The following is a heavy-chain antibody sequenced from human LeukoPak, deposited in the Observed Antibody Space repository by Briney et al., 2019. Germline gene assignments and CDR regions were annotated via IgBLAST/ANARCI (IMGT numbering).Heavy chain of an antibody. V-gene: IGHV3-7*01. Sequence: GGSLRLSCAASGFTFNTYWMSWVRQAPGKGLEWVANIKQDGSEKYYVDSVQGRFTISRDNAKNSLYLQMNSLRAEDTAVYYCAELGITMIGGVWGKGTTVTISS. CDR3: AELGITMIGGV. J-gene: IGHJ6*04. CDR2: IKQDGSEK. CDR1: GFTFNTYW. D-gene: IGHD3-10*02.